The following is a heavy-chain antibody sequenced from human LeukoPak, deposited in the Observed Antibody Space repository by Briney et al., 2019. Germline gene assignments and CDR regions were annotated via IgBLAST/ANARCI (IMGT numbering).Heavy chain of an antibody. CDR2: IYYSGST. CDR3: ARNPKYSSGCLDY. D-gene: IGHD6-19*01. Sequence: SETLSLTCTVSGGSISSGGYYWSWIRQHPGKGLEWIGYIYYSGSTYYNPSLKSRVTISVDTSKNQFSLKLSSVTAADTAVYYCARNPKYSSGCLDYWGQGTLVTVSS. CDR1: GGSISSGGYY. J-gene: IGHJ4*02. V-gene: IGHV4-31*03.